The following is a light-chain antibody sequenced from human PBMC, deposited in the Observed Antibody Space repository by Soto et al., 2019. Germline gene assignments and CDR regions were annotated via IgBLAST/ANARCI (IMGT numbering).Light chain of an antibody. CDR3: ATWDDSLSGVV. J-gene: IGLJ2*01. CDR1: SSNIETHD. Sequence: QSVLTQPPSASGTPGQRVTISCSGGSSNIETHDIYWHQQLPGSAPKLLIYSNDQRPSGVPDRFSASKSGTSASLAISGLRSEDDAEYFCATWDDSLSGVVFGGGTKLTVL. CDR2: SND. V-gene: IGLV1-47*02.